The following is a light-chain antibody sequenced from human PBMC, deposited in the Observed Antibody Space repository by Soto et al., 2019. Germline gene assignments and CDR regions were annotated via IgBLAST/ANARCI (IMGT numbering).Light chain of an antibody. J-gene: IGLJ1*01. V-gene: IGLV2-14*01. Sequence: QSVLTQPASVSGSPGQSTTISCTGASSDIGSYNLVSWYQQYPGRAPRLMIYEVNNRPSGVSNRFSGSKSDNTASLTISGLQAEDEADYYCSSYTASTTYVFGPGTKLTVL. CDR3: SSYTASTTYV. CDR1: SSDIGSYNL. CDR2: EVN.